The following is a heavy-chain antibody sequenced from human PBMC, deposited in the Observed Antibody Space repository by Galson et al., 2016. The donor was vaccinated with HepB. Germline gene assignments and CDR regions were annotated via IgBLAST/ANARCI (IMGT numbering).Heavy chain of an antibody. CDR2: MYPADSDI. V-gene: IGHV5-51*01. D-gene: IGHD3-22*01. CDR1: GYSFISSW. J-gene: IGHJ4*02. CDR3: ARMVRRGYQERGGYYFDS. Sequence: QSGAEVTKPGESLKISCKVSGYSFISSWLGWVRQMPGRDLEWVAMMYPADSDIRYSPSFQGQVTMSDDKSISTAYLHWSSLKTSNSAMYYCARMVRRGYQERGGYYFDSWGQGTLVTVSS.